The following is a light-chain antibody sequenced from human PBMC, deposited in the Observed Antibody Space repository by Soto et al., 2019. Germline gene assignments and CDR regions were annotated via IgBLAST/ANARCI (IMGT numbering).Light chain of an antibody. CDR3: QSYDSSNHNWV. CDR2: EDN. CDR1: RGSIASNY. V-gene: IGLV6-57*01. J-gene: IGLJ3*02. Sequence: NFMLTQPHSVSASPGKTVTISCTRSRGSIASNYVQWYQQRPGSSPTTVIYEDNQRPSGVPDRFSGSIDSSSNSASLTISGLKTEDEADYYCQSYDSSNHNWVFGGGTKLTVL.